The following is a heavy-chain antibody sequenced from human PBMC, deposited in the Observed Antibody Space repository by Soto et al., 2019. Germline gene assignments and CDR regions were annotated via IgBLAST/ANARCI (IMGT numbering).Heavy chain of an antibody. J-gene: IGHJ5*01. Sequence: PGGSLRLSCAASGFSFSSYWMTWVRQAPGKGLEWVATIKQDGREMYYVASVKGRFTISRDNGKSLLFLQMDSLTPEDAAVYYCAVFVFRIGPYTGWIDFWGQGTLVTVSS. CDR3: AVFVFRIGPYTGWIDF. V-gene: IGHV3-7*03. CDR1: GFSFSSYW. D-gene: IGHD3-16*01. CDR2: IKQDGREM.